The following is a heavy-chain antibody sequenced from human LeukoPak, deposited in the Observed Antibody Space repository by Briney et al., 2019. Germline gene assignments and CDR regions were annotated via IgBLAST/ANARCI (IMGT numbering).Heavy chain of an antibody. V-gene: IGHV3-7*01. CDR2: IKQDGSEK. J-gene: IGHJ4*02. CDR3: ASGRQLGY. Sequence: GGPLRLSCAASGFTFSSCWMSWVRQAPGKGLEWVANIKQDGSEKYYVDSVKGRFTISRDNAKNSLYLQMNSLRAEDTALYYCASGRQLGYWGQGTLVTVSS. D-gene: IGHD3-16*01. CDR1: GFTFSSCW.